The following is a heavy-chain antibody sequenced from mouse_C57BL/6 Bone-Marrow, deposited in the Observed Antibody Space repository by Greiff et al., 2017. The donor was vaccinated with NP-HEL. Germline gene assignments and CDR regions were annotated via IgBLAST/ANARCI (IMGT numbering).Heavy chain of an antibody. J-gene: IGHJ4*01. V-gene: IGHV1-82*01. CDR1: GYAFSSSW. Sequence: QVQLKQSGPELVKPGASVKISCKASGYAFSSSWMNWVKQRPGKGLEWIGRIYPGDGDTNYNGKFKGKATLTADKSSSTAYMQLSSLTSEDSAVYFCARRELRGVDYWGQGTSVTVSS. CDR2: IYPGDGDT. CDR3: ARRELRGVDY. D-gene: IGHD1-1*01.